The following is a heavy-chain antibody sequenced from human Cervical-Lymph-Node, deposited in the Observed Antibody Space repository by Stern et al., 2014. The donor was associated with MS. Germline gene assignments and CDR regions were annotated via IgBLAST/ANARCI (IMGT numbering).Heavy chain of an antibody. Sequence: VQLVESGGGLVKPGGSLRLSCAASGFALSRYNMNWVRQAPGKGPEWVSSITTSSSYIHYSDSVRGRFTISRDNAKNSLYLEMSSLRTEDTAVYYCAREASVATIDYWGQGTLVTVSS. V-gene: IGHV3-21*01. D-gene: IGHD6-19*01. J-gene: IGHJ4*02. CDR2: ITTSSSYI. CDR1: GFALSRYN. CDR3: AREASVATIDY.